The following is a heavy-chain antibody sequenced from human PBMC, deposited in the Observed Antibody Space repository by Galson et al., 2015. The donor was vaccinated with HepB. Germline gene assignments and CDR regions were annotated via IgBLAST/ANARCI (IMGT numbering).Heavy chain of an antibody. CDR1: GFTFSSYA. CDR2: ISGSGGST. D-gene: IGHD4-23*01. V-gene: IGHV3-23*01. CDR3: AKRGGWEYGMDV. J-gene: IGHJ6*02. Sequence: SLRLSCAASGFTFSSYAMSWVRQAPGKGLEWVSAISGSGGSTYYADSVKGRFTISRDNSKNTLYLQMNSLRAEDTAVYYCAKRGGWEYGMDVWGQGTTVTVSS.